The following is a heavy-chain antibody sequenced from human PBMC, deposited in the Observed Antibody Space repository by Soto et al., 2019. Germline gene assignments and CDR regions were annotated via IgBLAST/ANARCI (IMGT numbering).Heavy chain of an antibody. V-gene: IGHV4-28*03. J-gene: IGHJ5*02. CDR3: ARAISGYVT. CDR2: ISYSGST. Sequence: SETLSLTCAVSGYSITSSNWWGWIRQPPGKGLEWIGYISYSGSTYYNPSLKSRVTMSVDTSKNHFFLDLSSLTSEDTAVYYCARAISGYVTWGQGTLVTVSS. CDR1: GYSITSSNW. D-gene: IGHD5-12*01.